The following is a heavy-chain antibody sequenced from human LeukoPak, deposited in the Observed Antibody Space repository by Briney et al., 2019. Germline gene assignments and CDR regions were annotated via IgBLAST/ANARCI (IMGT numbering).Heavy chain of an antibody. CDR3: ARDGRQWVPLNWFDP. CDR1: GYTFNTYG. V-gene: IGHV1-18*04. CDR2: ISAYNGNT. D-gene: IGHD6-19*01. J-gene: IGHJ5*02. Sequence: ALVKVSCKASGYTFNTYGINWVRQAPGQGLEWMGWISAYNGNTNYAQNFQGRITLTTDTSTSTAYMELTSLRFDDTAVYYCARDGRQWVPLNWFDPWGQGTLVIVSS.